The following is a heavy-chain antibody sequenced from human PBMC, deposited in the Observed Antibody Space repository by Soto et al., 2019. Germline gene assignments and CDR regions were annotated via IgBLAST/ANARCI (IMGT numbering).Heavy chain of an antibody. CDR1: GVSISSYY. CDR2: IYYSGST. Sequence: PSETLSLTCTVSGVSISSYYWSWIRQPPGKGLEWIGYIYYSGSTNYNPSLKSRVTISVDTSKNQFSLKLSSVTAADTAVYYCARDFSISWFDPWGQGTLVTVSS. D-gene: IGHD2-2*01. CDR3: ARDFSISWFDP. J-gene: IGHJ5*02. V-gene: IGHV4-59*01.